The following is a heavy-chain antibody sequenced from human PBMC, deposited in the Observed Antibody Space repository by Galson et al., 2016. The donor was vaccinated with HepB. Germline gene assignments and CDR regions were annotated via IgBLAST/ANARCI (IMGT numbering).Heavy chain of an antibody. D-gene: IGHD6-19*01. Sequence: SLRLSCAASGMYFSLYSMNWVRQAPGKGLEWTSYISGNSGTIYYADSVKGRFTISRDKAGNSLFLRMSSLRDDDTAIYYCARSGIAVSLYGMDVWGQGTSVTVS. V-gene: IGHV3-48*02. CDR2: ISGNSGTI. CDR3: ARSGIAVSLYGMDV. J-gene: IGHJ6*02. CDR1: GMYFSLYS.